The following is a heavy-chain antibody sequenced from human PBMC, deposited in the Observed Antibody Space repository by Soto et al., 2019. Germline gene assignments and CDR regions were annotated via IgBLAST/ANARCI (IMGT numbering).Heavy chain of an antibody. V-gene: IGHV2-5*02. CDR2: IYWDDDK. J-gene: IGHJ4*02. CDR1: GFSLSSNGVG. D-gene: IGHD3-10*01. CDR3: ARGGWTTYYSPCCDY. Sequence: QITLKESGPTLVKPTQTLTLTCTFSGFSLSSNGVGVGWIRQPPGKALEWLALIYWDDDKRYSPSLKSRLTITKDTSKNQVVLTLTKLDTVETATYYCARGGWTTYYSPCCDYCGQGTLVKVSS.